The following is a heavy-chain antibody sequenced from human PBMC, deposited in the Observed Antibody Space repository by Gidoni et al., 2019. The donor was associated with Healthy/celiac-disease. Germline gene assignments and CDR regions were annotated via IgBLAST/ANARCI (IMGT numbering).Heavy chain of an antibody. CDR2: ISYDGSNK. Sequence: QVQLVESGGGVVQPGRSLRLSCAASGFTFSSYGMHWVRQAPGKGLEWVAVISYDGSNKYYAYSVKGRFTITRDNSKNTLYLQMNSLRAEDTAVYYCAKDLGYVDTAMPTRYYYGMDVWGQGTTVTVSS. V-gene: IGHV3-30*18. D-gene: IGHD5-18*01. CDR3: AKDLGYVDTAMPTRYYYGMDV. CDR1: GFTFSSYG. J-gene: IGHJ6*02.